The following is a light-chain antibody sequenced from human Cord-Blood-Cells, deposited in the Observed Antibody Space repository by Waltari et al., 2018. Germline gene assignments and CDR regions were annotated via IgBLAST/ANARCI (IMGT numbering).Light chain of an antibody. J-gene: IGLJ2*01. CDR2: EGS. CDR3: CSYAGSSTYVV. Sequence: QSALTQPASVSGSPGQSITISCTGTSSAVGSYNLVSWYQQHPGKAPKLMIYEGSKRPSGGSNRFSGSKSGNTASLPSPGLQAEDEADYYCCSYAGSSTYVVFGGGTKLTVL. V-gene: IGLV2-23*01. CDR1: SSAVGSYNL.